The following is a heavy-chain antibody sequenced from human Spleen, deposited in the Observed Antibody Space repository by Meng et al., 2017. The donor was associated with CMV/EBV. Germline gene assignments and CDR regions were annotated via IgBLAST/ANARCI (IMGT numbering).Heavy chain of an antibody. CDR1: GGSISSSNYY. J-gene: IGHJ4*02. D-gene: IGHD2-2*01. Sequence: SETLSLTCTVSGGSISSSNYYWGWIRQLPGKGLEWIGIIYYSGTTYYNPSLNGRVTISVDTSKNQFSLKLNSVTAAETAIYYCARLDCSSNSCYSFDYWGQGILVTVSS. CDR3: ARLDCSSNSCYSFDY. V-gene: IGHV4-39*01. CDR2: IYYSGTT.